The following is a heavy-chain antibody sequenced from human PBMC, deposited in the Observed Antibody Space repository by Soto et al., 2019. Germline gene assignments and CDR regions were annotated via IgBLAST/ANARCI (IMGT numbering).Heavy chain of an antibody. CDR3: AREPSNWNYCFDY. V-gene: IGHV3-11*01. CDR2: ISSSGTTI. D-gene: IGHD1-7*01. Sequence: QVQLVESGGGLVKPGGSLRLSCAASGFTFSDYYMCWIRQAPGKGLEWVSYISSSGTTIFYADSLRGRFTISRDNAKKSLYLQMNSLRGEDTAVYYCAREPSNWNYCFDYWGQGTLVTVSS. CDR1: GFTFSDYY. J-gene: IGHJ4*02.